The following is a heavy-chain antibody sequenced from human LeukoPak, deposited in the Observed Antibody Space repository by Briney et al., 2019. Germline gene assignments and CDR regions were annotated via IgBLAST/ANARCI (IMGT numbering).Heavy chain of an antibody. Sequence: GGSLRLSCAASGFTFSNYVLGWVRQAPGKGLEWVSIIHSGGNIYYADSVKGRFTISRDNSKNTLYLQMNSLRAEDTAVYYCARDRGYAMDVWGQGTTVTVSS. V-gene: IGHV3-53*01. CDR1: GFTFSNYV. CDR2: IHSGGNI. CDR3: ARDRGYAMDV. J-gene: IGHJ6*02. D-gene: IGHD1-1*01.